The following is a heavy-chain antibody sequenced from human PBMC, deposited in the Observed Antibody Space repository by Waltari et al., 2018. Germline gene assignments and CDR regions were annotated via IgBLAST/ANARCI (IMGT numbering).Heavy chain of an antibody. CDR1: GYTFTSQW. V-gene: IGHV5-51*01. J-gene: IGHJ5*02. Sequence: EVQLVQSGAEVEKPGESLKISCQGSGYTFTSQWIAWVRQMPGKGMEWIGPIHPGASETRYSPAFQGKVTMSADKSISTADLQWSSLKAADTAIYYCARRGRGEEGRWFDHWGQGTLVTVSS. CDR2: IHPGASET. D-gene: IGHD3-10*01. CDR3: ARRGRGEEGRWFDH.